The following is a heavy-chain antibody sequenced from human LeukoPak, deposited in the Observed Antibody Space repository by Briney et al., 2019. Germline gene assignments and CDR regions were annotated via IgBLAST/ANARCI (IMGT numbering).Heavy chain of an antibody. Sequence: SETLSLTCAVSGYSIKTGRYWGWIRQPPGKGLEWIGSIYQSGSTYYNPSLKSRITKSVDKSKNQFSLNLRSLTAQDTAVYYCARSLSTAGIDYWGQGILVTVSS. CDR2: IYQSGST. J-gene: IGHJ4*02. CDR3: ARSLSTAGIDY. CDR1: GYSIKTGRY. V-gene: IGHV4-38-2*01.